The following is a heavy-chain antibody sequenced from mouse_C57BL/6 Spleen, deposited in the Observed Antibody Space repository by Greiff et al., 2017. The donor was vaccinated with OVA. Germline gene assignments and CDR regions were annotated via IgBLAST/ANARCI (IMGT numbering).Heavy chain of an antibody. CDR2: IHPNSGST. CDR1: GYTFTSYW. J-gene: IGHJ2*01. Sequence: QVQLQQPGAELVKPGASVKLSCKASGYTFTSYWMHWVKQRPGQGLEWIGMIHPNSGSTNYNEKFKSKATLTVDKSSSTAYMQLSSLTSEDSAVYYCAREATMVTRIFDYWGQGTTLTVSS. D-gene: IGHD2-1*01. CDR3: AREATMVTRIFDY. V-gene: IGHV1-64*01.